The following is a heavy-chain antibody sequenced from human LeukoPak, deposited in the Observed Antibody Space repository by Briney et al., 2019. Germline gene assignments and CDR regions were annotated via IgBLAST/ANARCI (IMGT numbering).Heavy chain of an antibody. Sequence: GGSLRLSCAASGFTFTSYAMSWVRQAPGKVREWVSAISGSGGSTYYADSGKGRFTIARDNSKNTLYLQMNSLRAEDTAVYYCAKDGLRIQLWSRTYYFDYWGQGTLVTVSS. CDR2: ISGSGGST. J-gene: IGHJ4*02. D-gene: IGHD5-18*01. CDR1: GFTFTSYA. CDR3: AKDGLRIQLWSRTYYFDY. V-gene: IGHV3-23*01.